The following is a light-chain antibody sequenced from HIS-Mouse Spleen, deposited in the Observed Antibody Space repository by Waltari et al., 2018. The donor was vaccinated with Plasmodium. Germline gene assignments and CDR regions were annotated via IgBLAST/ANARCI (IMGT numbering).Light chain of an antibody. J-gene: IGLJ2*01. V-gene: IGLV2-14*03. CDR2: HVS. CDR1: SSDVGGYNY. Sequence: QSALTQPACVSGSPGQSITISCTGASSDVGGYNYVCWYQQHPGKAPKLKIYHVSNRSSGVSNPFTGSKSGHTAALTSSGFQAEDEAAYYCSAYTSSSTHVVCGGGTKLTVL. CDR3: SAYTSSSTHVV.